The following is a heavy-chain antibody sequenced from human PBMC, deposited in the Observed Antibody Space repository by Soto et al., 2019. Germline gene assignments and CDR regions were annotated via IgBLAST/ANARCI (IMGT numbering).Heavy chain of an antibody. D-gene: IGHD3-22*01. CDR3: ARDIEAGWSSGPPDY. CDR2: ISAYNGNT. J-gene: IGHJ4*02. Sequence: QVQLVQSGAEVKKPGASVKVSCKASGYTFTSYGISWVRQAPRQGLEWMGWISAYNGNTNYAQKLQGRVTMTTDTSTSTAYMELRSLRSDDTAVYYCARDIEAGWSSGPPDYWGQGTLVTVSS. V-gene: IGHV1-18*01. CDR1: GYTFTSYG.